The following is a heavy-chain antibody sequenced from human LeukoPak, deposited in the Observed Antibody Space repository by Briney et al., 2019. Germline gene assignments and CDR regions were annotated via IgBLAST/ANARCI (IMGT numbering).Heavy chain of an antibody. J-gene: IGHJ5*02. CDR3: TTDLLGRMASTVPNWFDP. D-gene: IGHD1-1*01. CDR2: ISSNGGST. V-gene: IGHV3-64*01. CDR1: GFTFSSHA. Sequence: PGGSLRLSCAASGFTFSSHAMHWVRQAPGKGLEYVSAISSNGGSTYYANSVKGRFTISRDNSKNTLYLQMNGLKTEDTAVYYCTTDLLGRMASTVPNWFDPWGQGTLVTVSS.